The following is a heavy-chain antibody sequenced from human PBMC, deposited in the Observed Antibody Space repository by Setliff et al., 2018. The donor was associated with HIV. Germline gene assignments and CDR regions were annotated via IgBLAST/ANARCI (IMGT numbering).Heavy chain of an antibody. D-gene: IGHD2-15*01. CDR1: GFMFGVDW. CDR3: VRDLYWAFDY. CDR2: INGGGDPI. J-gene: IGHJ4*02. V-gene: IGHV3-48*01. Sequence: GGSLRLSCAASGFMFGVDWMNWVRQAPGKGLEWIAYINGGGDPIWYADSVKGRFTISRDNAKNSLDLQMNSLRAEDTAVYYCVRDLYWAFDYWGQGTLVTVSS.